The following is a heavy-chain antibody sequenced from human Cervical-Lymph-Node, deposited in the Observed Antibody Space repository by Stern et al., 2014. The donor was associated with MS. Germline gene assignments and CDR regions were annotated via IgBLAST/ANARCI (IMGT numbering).Heavy chain of an antibody. V-gene: IGHV3-30*04. CDR2: VSYDGSDE. D-gene: IGHD4-11*01. Sequence: VQLVESGGGVVQPGRSLRLSCAASGFTFSYSTMHWVRQAPGKGLEWVATVSYDGSDEYYPDSVKGRFTISRENSKNTLYLQVNSLRAEDTGVYFCARDRTVTTYYYYYGMDVWGQGTTVTVSS. CDR3: ARDRTVTTYYYYYGMDV. J-gene: IGHJ6*02. CDR1: GFTFSYST.